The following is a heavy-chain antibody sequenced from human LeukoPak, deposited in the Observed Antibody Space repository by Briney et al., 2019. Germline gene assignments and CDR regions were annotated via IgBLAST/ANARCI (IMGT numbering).Heavy chain of an antibody. V-gene: IGHV3-23*01. CDR2: ISGRGGSA. CDR1: YFTFSSSG. Sequence: GTLRLSCAASYFTFSSSGMTWVRQAPGKGLEWVSAISGRGGSAYYADSVKGRFTISRDNSKNTLYLQMNSMRAEDTAVYYCAKDLYGDYGGDYWGQGTLVTVSS. J-gene: IGHJ4*02. CDR3: AKDLYGDYGGDY. D-gene: IGHD4-17*01.